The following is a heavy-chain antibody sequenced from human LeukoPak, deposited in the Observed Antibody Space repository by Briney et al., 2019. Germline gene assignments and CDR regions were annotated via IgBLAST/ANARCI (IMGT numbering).Heavy chain of an antibody. CDR1: GFTFSSYG. Sequence: PGGSLRLSCAASGFTFSSYGIHWVRQAPGKGLEWVAVIWYDGSKKYYADSVKGRFTISRDNAENSLYLQMNSLRAEDTAVYYCARESEESFDYWGQGTLVTVSS. CDR3: ARESEESFDY. V-gene: IGHV3-33*01. CDR2: IWYDGSKK. J-gene: IGHJ4*02.